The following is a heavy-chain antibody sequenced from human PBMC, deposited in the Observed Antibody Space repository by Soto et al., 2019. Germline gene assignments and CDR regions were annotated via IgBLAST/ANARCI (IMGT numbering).Heavy chain of an antibody. Sequence: GGSLRLSCAASGFTFDDYAMHWVRQAPGKGLEWVSGISWNSGSIGYADSVKGRFTISRDNAKNSLYLQMNSLRAEDTALYYCAKDFGLLGGVAATIDYWGQGTLVTVSS. V-gene: IGHV3-9*01. J-gene: IGHJ4*02. CDR2: ISWNSGSI. CDR1: GFTFDDYA. D-gene: IGHD2-15*01. CDR3: AKDFGLLGGVAATIDY.